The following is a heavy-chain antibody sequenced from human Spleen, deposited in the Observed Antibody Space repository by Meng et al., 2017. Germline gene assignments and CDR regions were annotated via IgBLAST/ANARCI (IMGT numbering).Heavy chain of an antibody. CDR1: GGSISSYY. V-gene: IGHV4-4*07. CDR2: IYTSGST. J-gene: IGHJ4*02. Sequence: GSLRLSCTVSGGSISSYYWSWIRQPAGKGLEWIGRIYTSGSTNYNPSLKSRVTMSVDTSKNQFSLKLSSVTAADTAVYYCARGEGIRASFWGQGTLVTVSS. D-gene: IGHD1-26*01. CDR3: ARGEGIRASF.